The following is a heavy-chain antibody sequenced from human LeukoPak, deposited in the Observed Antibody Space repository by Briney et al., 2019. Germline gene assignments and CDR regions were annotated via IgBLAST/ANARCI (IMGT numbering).Heavy chain of an antibody. D-gene: IGHD6-13*01. Sequence: ASVKVSCKASGYTFTSYAMHWVRQAPGQRLEWMGWINAGNGNTKYSQKFQGRVTITRDTSACTAYMELSSLRSEDTAVYYCARDPEQPYKTYYHHGIDVWGQGTTVTVSS. CDR1: GYTFTSYA. J-gene: IGHJ6*02. CDR2: INAGNGNT. CDR3: ARDPEQPYKTYYHHGIDV. V-gene: IGHV1-3*01.